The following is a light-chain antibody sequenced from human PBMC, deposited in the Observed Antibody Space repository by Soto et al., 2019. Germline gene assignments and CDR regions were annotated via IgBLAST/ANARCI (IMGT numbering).Light chain of an antibody. V-gene: IGKV3-20*01. Sequence: EIVLTQSPGTLSLSPGQGATLSCRASQSLSSIYLAWYLQKPGQAPRLLIYRTSSRATGIPDRFSGSESETDFTLTISRLEPDDSAVYYCQQYGSSPSWTFGQGTKVDIK. CDR1: QSLSSIY. J-gene: IGKJ1*01. CDR3: QQYGSSPSWT. CDR2: RTS.